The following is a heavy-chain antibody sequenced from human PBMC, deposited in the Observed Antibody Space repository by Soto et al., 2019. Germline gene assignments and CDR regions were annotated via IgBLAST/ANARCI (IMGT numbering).Heavy chain of an antibody. D-gene: IGHD3-9*01. CDR1: GFTFSSYG. Sequence: PGGSLRLSCAASGFTFSSYGMHWVRQAPGKGLEWVAVIWYDGSNKYYADSVKGRFTISRDNSKNTLYLQMNSLRAEDTAVYYCARDYDILTGPYPGGYWGQGTLVTVSS. CDR3: ARDYDILTGPYPGGY. V-gene: IGHV3-33*01. J-gene: IGHJ4*02. CDR2: IWYDGSNK.